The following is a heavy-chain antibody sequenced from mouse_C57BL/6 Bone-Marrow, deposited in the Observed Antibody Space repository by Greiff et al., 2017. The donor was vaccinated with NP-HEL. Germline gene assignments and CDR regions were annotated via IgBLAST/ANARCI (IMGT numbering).Heavy chain of an antibody. CDR3: AREGYGSSYVGYFDV. CDR1: GYTFTSYW. J-gene: IGHJ1*03. CDR2: LDPSDSYT. V-gene: IGHV1-50*01. D-gene: IGHD1-1*01. Sequence: VQLQQPGAELVKPGASVKLSCTASGYTFTSYWMQWVKQRPGQGLEWIGELDPSDSYTNYHQKFNGKATLTVDTSSSTAYMQLSSLTSEDSAVYYCAREGYGSSYVGYFDVWGTGTTVTVSS.